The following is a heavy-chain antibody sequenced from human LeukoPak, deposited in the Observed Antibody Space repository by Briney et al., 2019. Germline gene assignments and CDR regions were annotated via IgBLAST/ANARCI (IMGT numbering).Heavy chain of an antibody. CDR1: GYSFTSYW. D-gene: IGHD3-3*01. V-gene: IGHV5-51*01. CDR3: ARPRDYDFWSGSYYFDY. CDR2: IYPGDSDT. Sequence: GESLKISCKGPGYSFTSYWIGWVRQMPGKGLEWMGIIYPGDSDTRYSPSFQGQVTISADKSISTAYLQWSSLKASDTAMYYCARPRDYDFWSGSYYFDYWGQGTLVAVSS. J-gene: IGHJ4*02.